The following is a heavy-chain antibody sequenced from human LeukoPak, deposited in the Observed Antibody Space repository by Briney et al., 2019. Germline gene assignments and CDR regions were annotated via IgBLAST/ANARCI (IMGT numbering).Heavy chain of an antibody. J-gene: IGHJ4*02. CDR1: GFTFSCYA. Sequence: GGSLRLSCAASGFTFSCYAMSWVRQAPGKGLEWVSAISGSGGSTYYADSVKGRFTISRDNSKNTLYLQMNSLRAEDTAVYYCARNDYYYYDSSGYYYDYWGQGTLVTVSS. CDR3: ARNDYYYYDSSGYYYDY. V-gene: IGHV3-23*01. D-gene: IGHD3-22*01. CDR2: ISGSGGST.